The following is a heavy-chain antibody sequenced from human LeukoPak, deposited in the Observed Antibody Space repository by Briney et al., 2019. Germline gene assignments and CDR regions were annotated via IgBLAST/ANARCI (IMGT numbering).Heavy chain of an antibody. Sequence: SETLSLTCTVSGGSISSGSYYWSWIRQPAGKGLEWIGRIYTSGSTNYNPSLKSRVTISVDTSKNQFSLKLSSVTAADTAVYYCARDSRGSSGAFDIWGQGTMVTVSS. V-gene: IGHV4-61*02. CDR2: IYTSGST. D-gene: IGHD3-10*01. J-gene: IGHJ3*02. CDR1: GGSISSGSYY. CDR3: ARDSRGSSGAFDI.